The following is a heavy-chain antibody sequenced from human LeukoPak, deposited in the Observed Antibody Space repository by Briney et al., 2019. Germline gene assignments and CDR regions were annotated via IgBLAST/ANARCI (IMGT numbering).Heavy chain of an antibody. CDR3: ARSGVVVVPAFLDY. CDR2: IIPILGIA. V-gene: IGHV1-69*04. Sequence: GASVKVSCKASGGTFSSYAISWVRQAPGQGLEWMGRIIPILGIANYAQKLQGRVTMTTDTSTSTAYMELRSLRSDDTAVYYCARSGVVVVPAFLDYWGQGTLVTVSS. D-gene: IGHD2-2*01. J-gene: IGHJ4*02. CDR1: GGTFSSYA.